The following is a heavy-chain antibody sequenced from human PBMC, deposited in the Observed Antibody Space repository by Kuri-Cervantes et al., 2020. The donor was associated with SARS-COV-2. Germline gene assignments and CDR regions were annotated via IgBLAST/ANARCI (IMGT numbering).Heavy chain of an antibody. CDR3: ASAHWDSSGYYPGGYYGMDV. CDR2: IIPIFGTA. CDR1: GGTFSSYA. Sequence: SVKVSCKASGGTFSSYAISWVRQAPGQGLEWMGGIIPIFGTANYAQKFQGRVTITADESTSTAYTELSSLRSEDTAVYYCASAHWDSSGYYPGGYYGMDVWGQGTTVTVSS. J-gene: IGHJ6*02. V-gene: IGHV1-69*13. D-gene: IGHD3-22*01.